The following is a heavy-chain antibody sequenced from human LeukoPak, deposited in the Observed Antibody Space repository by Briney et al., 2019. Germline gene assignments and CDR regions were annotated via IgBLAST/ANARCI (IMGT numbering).Heavy chain of an antibody. CDR1: GAFITNSHW. CDR3: ATYFYGEYGSYYFDY. J-gene: IGHJ4*02. CDR2: IYHSGTT. D-gene: IGHD4-17*01. Sequence: RSSETLSLTCAVSGAFITNSHWWSWARQPPGKGLEWIGEIYHSGTTNYNPSLKSRVTMSVDKSKNQFSLKLTSVTAADTAVYYCATYFYGEYGSYYFDYWGRATLVSVSS. V-gene: IGHV4-4*02.